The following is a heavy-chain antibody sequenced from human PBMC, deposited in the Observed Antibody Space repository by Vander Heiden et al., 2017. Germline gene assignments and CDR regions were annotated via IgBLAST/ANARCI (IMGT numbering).Heavy chain of an antibody. CDR3: SNHLGSNWFDY. D-gene: IGHD6-13*01. V-gene: IGHV3-48*02. CDR2: IRSTNSTI. J-gene: IGHJ4*02. Sequence: EVQLVEAEGGKVQPGGCRRNPCTGSGFTFSSYTMTWVRQAPWKGLAWISYIRSTNSTIFYAYSLKGRFTVSRDNAKTSLYLQIHGLRDEDPAMYYCSNHLGSNWFDYWGQGTLVIVSS. CDR1: GFTFSSYT.